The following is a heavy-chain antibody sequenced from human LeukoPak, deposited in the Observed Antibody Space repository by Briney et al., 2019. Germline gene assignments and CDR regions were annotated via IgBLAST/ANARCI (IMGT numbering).Heavy chain of an antibody. CDR3: ARGNYGNWLEY. D-gene: IGHD4-11*01. Sequence: TGGSLRLTCAASGFTFSTYWIHWVRQAPGKGLVWVSRISPDGGSTGYADSVKGRFTISRDNARNTLYLQMASLRAEDTAVYFCARGNYGNWLEYWGKGALVTVSS. CDR1: GFTFSTYW. J-gene: IGHJ4*02. CDR2: ISPDGGST. V-gene: IGHV3-74*01.